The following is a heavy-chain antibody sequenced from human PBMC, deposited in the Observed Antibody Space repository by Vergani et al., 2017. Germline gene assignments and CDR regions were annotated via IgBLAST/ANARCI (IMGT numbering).Heavy chain of an antibody. V-gene: IGHV3-23*04. CDR2: ISGSGGST. CDR1: GFTFSSYA. D-gene: IGHD3-22*01. CDR3: AKARYYYDSSGYLPLDY. J-gene: IGHJ4*02. Sequence: EVQLVESGGGLVQPGGSLRLSCAASGFTFSSYAMSWVRQAPGKGLEWVSAISGSGGSTYYADSVKGRFTISGNNSKNTLYLQMNSLGAEDTSVYYCAKARYYYDSSGYLPLDYGGQGTLVTVSS.